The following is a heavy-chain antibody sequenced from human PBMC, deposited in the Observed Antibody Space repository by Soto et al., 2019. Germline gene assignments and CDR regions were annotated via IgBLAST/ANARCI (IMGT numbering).Heavy chain of an antibody. CDR3: AGGWGGYGGYGGPLYI. V-gene: IGHV4-39*01. CDR2: IYDGGST. J-gene: IGHJ3*02. D-gene: IGHD5-12*01. Sequence: SETLSLTCTVSGGSISSSIYYGGWIRQTPGKGLEWIGTIYDGGSTYYNPSLKSRVTISVDASKNQFSLKLSSVTAADTALYYCAGGWGGYGGYGGPLYIWGLGTMVTVSS. CDR1: GGSISSSIYY.